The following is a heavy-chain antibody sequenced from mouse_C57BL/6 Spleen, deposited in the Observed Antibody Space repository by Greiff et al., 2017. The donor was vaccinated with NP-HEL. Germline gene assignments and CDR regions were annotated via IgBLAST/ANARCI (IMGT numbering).Heavy chain of an antibody. CDR3: AKNAEPDYDDAMDY. V-gene: IGHV2-5*01. D-gene: IGHD2-4*01. CDR1: GFSLTSYG. Sequence: QVQLQQSGPGLVQPSQSLSITCTVSGFSLTSYGVHWVRQSPGKGLEWLGVIWRGGSTDYNAAFMSRLSITKDNSKSQVFFKMNSLQADDTAIYYCAKNAEPDYDDAMDYWRQGTSVTVSS. J-gene: IGHJ4*01. CDR2: IWRGGST.